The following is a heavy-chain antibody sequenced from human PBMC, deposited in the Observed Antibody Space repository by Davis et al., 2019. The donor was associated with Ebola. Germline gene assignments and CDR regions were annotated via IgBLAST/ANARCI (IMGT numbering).Heavy chain of an antibody. D-gene: IGHD1-1*01. V-gene: IGHV1-69*13. Sequence: SVKVSCKASGGTFRSYAISWVRQAPGQGLEWMGGIIPMFGTPNYAQKFQGRVRITADDSPRTAYMELSSLRSDDTAVYYCARAQFPTTSDHWGQGTLVTVSS. CDR1: GGTFRSYA. CDR2: IIPMFGTP. J-gene: IGHJ4*02. CDR3: ARAQFPTTSDH.